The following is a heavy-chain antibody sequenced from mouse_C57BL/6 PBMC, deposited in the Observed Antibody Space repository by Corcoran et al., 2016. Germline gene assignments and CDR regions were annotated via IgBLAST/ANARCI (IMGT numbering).Heavy chain of an antibody. J-gene: IGHJ2*01. Sequence: EVQLQQSGPVLVKPGASVKMSCKASGYTFTDSYMNWVKQSHGKCLEWIGVINPYNGGTSYNQKFKGKATLTVDKSSSTAYMELNSLTSEDSAVYYCARGDYGSSYNYWGQGTTLTVSS. D-gene: IGHD1-1*01. CDR1: GYTFTDSY. CDR3: ARGDYGSSYNY. CDR2: INPYNGGT. V-gene: IGHV1-19*01.